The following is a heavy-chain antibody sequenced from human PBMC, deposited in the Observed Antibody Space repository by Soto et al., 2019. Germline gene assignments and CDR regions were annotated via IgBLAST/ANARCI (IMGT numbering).Heavy chain of an antibody. CDR2: INSDGSST. CDR1: GFTFSSYW. Sequence: GGSLRLSCAASGFTFSSYWMHWCRQAPGKGLVWFSRINSDGSSTSYADSVKGRFTISRDNAKNTLYLQMNSLRAEDTAVYYCARGYSSGWFQVGAFDIWGQGTMVTVSS. D-gene: IGHD6-19*01. J-gene: IGHJ3*02. V-gene: IGHV3-74*01. CDR3: ARGYSSGWFQVGAFDI.